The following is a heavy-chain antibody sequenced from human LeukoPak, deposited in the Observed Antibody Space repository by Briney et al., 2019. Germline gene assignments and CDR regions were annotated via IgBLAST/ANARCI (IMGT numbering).Heavy chain of an antibody. D-gene: IGHD3-22*01. CDR2: IRYDGSNK. Sequence: SGGSLRLSCAPSGFTFSSYGMHWVRQAPGKGLEWVAFIRYDGSNKYYADSVKGRFTISRDNSKNTLYLQMNSLRAEDTAVYYCAKERNYYDSSGYYSVAGGPDYWGQGTLVTVSS. CDR1: GFTFSSYG. V-gene: IGHV3-30*02. J-gene: IGHJ4*02. CDR3: AKERNYYDSSGYYSVAGGPDY.